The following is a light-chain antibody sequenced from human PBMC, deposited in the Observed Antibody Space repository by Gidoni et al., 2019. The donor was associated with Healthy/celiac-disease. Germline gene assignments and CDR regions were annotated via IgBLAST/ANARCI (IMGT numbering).Light chain of an antibody. Sequence: DIQMTQCRSSLSASVGDRVTTTCRASQSMSSYLHWYLQKPGKAPKLLIYAASSLQSEVPSRFSGSESGTDFALTISSLQPEDFATYYCQRSYSPPPYPFGQGTQLEIK. CDR3: QRSYSPPPYP. CDR2: AAS. V-gene: IGKV1-39*01. J-gene: IGKJ2*01. CDR1: QSMSSY.